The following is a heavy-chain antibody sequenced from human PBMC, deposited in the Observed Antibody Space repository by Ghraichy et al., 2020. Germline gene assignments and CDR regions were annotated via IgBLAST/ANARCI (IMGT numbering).Heavy chain of an antibody. CDR2: VSSSSSTI. CDR1: GFTFSSYS. D-gene: IGHD6-13*01. V-gene: IGHV3-48*02. CDR3: ARGGSSSWYIRHSQTIDY. Sequence: GGSLRLSCAASGFTFSSYSMNWVRQAPGKGLEWVSYVSSSSSTIYYADSVKGRFTISRDNAKNSLYLQMNSLRDEDTAVYYCARGGSSSWYIRHSQTIDYWGQGTLVTVSS. J-gene: IGHJ4*02.